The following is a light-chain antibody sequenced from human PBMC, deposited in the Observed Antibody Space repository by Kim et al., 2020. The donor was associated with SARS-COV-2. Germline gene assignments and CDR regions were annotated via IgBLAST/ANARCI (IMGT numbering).Light chain of an antibody. CDR2: DVS. Sequence: GQSVTIFCTGSSSDVGSYNYVSWYRQHPGQAPKLLIYDVSKLTSGVPDRFSGSKSANTASLTISGLQAEDEADYYCCSYARGSIYVFGAGTQLTVL. CDR3: CSYARGSIYV. J-gene: IGLJ1*01. CDR1: SSDVGSYNY. V-gene: IGLV2-11*03.